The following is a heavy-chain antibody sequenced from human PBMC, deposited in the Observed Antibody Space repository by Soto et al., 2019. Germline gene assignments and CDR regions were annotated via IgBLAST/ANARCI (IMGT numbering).Heavy chain of an antibody. J-gene: IGHJ6*03. V-gene: IGHV4-59*01. D-gene: IGHD3-10*01. CDR1: GGSISSYY. CDR3: AGVRGVSYYYYYMDV. Sequence: SETLSLTCTVSGGSISSYYWSWIRQPPGKGLEWIGYIYYSGSTNYNPSLKSRVTISVDTSKNQFSLKLSSVTAADTAVYYCAGVRGVSYYYYYMDVWGKGTTVTVSS. CDR2: IYYSGST.